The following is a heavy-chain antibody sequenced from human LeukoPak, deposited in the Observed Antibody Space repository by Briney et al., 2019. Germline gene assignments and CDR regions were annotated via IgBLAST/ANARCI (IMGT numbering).Heavy chain of an antibody. CDR1: GFTFSDYY. V-gene: IGHV3-11*06. D-gene: IGHD4-17*01. CDR2: ISSSSSYI. Sequence: GGSLRLSCAASGFTFSDYYMSWIRQAPGKGLEWVSSISSSSSYIYYADSVKGRFTISRDNAKNSLYLQMNSLRAEDTAVYYCARDRPALYGDYYYGMDVWGQGTTVTVSS. CDR3: ARDRPALYGDYYYGMDV. J-gene: IGHJ6*02.